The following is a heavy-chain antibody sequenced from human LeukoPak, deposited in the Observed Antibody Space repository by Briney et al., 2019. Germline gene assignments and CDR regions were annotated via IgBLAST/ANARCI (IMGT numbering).Heavy chain of an antibody. CDR3: AKVKLVRGVTKYFDY. Sequence: GGSLRLSCAASGFTFSSYSMNWVRQAPGKGLEWVSSISSSSSYIYYADSVKGRFTISRDNAKNSLYLQMNSLRAEDTAVYYCAKVKLVRGVTKYFDYWGQGTLVTVSS. CDR2: ISSSSSYI. V-gene: IGHV3-21*01. CDR1: GFTFSSYS. D-gene: IGHD3-10*01. J-gene: IGHJ4*02.